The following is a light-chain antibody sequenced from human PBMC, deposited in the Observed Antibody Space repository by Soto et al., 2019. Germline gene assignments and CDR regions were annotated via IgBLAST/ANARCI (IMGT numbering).Light chain of an antibody. CDR2: RNN. Sequence: QSVLTQPPSASGTPGQGVTISCSGSTSNIGSNYVYWYQQPPGTAPKLFIYRNNQRPSGVPDRFSGSKSGTSASLDISGLRSDDEADYFCATWDDSLNGFYVFGTGTKVTVL. CDR3: ATWDDSLNGFYV. J-gene: IGLJ1*01. V-gene: IGLV1-47*01. CDR1: TSNIGSNY.